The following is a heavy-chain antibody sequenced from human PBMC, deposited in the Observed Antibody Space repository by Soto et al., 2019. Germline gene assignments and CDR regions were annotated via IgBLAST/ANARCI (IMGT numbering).Heavy chain of an antibody. D-gene: IGHD5-12*01. CDR1: GFSFSTYA. J-gene: IGHJ6*03. V-gene: IGHV3-23*01. CDR2: ISYGGGTT. Sequence: GGSLRLSCAASGFSFSTYAMSWVRQAPGKGLEWVSVISYGGGTTYYADSVKGRFTISRDNSKNTLYLQMNSLGAEDTAVYYCAKGVRWLPYMDVWGKGTTVTGSS. CDR3: AKGVRWLPYMDV.